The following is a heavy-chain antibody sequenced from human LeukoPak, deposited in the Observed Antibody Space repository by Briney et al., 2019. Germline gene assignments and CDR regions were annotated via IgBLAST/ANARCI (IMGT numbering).Heavy chain of an antibody. CDR1: GFTFSSYG. V-gene: IGHV3-30*18. CDR3: AKEEEALAYCGGDCYSGGDY. CDR2: INYDGSNK. Sequence: GGSLRLSCAASGFTFSSYGMQWVRQAPGKGLEGLAVINYDGSNKNYADTKKGRFTMSRDNSKNTLYLKMNNLRAEDTAVYYCAKEEEALAYCGGDCYSGGDYWGQGTLVTVSS. J-gene: IGHJ4*02. D-gene: IGHD2-21*02.